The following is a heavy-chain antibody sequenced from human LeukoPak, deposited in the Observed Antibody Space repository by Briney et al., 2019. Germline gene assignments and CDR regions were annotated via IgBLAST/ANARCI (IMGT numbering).Heavy chain of an antibody. J-gene: IGHJ5*02. CDR1: GFTFSSYS. CDR2: ISSSSSYI. CDR3: ARDRSIGESWFDP. V-gene: IGHV3-21*01. Sequence: GGSLRLSCAASGFTFSSYSMNWVRQAPGKGLEWVSSISSSSSYIYYADSVKGRFTISRDNAKNSLYLQMNSLRAEDTAVYYCARDRSIGESWFDPWGQGTLVTVSS. D-gene: IGHD4-17*01.